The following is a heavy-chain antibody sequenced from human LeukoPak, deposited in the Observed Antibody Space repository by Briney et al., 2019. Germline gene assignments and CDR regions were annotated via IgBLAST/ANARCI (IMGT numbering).Heavy chain of an antibody. D-gene: IGHD3-22*01. Sequence: SETLSLTCTVSGGSIRSSYYYWGWIRQPPGKGLEWIGSIYDSGSTTYNPSLKSRATISIDTSKNQFSLKLNSVTAADTAVYYCARDGYYDSSGYYRHDAFDIWGQGTMVTVSS. CDR2: IYDSGST. J-gene: IGHJ3*02. V-gene: IGHV4-39*07. CDR1: GGSIRSSYYY. CDR3: ARDGYYDSSGYYRHDAFDI.